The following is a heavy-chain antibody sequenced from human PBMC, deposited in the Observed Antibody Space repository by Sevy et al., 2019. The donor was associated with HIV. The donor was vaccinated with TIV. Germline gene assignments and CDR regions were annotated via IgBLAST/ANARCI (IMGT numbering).Heavy chain of an antibody. J-gene: IGHJ3*02. CDR1: GGSVSSGSYY. D-gene: IGHD4-17*01. CDR2: IYYSGST. Sequence: SETLSLTCTVSGGSVSSGSYYWSWIRQPPGKGLEWIGYIYYSGSTNYNPSLKSRVTISVDTSKNQFSLKLSSVTAADTAVYYCAESPALSGYGDLDAFDIWGQGTMVTVSS. V-gene: IGHV4-61*01. CDR3: AESPALSGYGDLDAFDI.